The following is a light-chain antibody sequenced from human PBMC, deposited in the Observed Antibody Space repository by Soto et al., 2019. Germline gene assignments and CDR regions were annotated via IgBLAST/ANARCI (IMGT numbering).Light chain of an antibody. CDR3: SAWDDNIYGPV. J-gene: IGLJ2*01. Sequence: QSVLTQPPSASGTPGQRVAISCSGGSSDIGSNPVNWYLHLPGAAPKLLIYRDNQRPSGVPDRFSGSKSGTSASLTISGLQSEDEADYFCSAWDDNIYGPVFGGGTKVTLL. CDR2: RDN. V-gene: IGLV1-44*01. CDR1: SSDIGSNP.